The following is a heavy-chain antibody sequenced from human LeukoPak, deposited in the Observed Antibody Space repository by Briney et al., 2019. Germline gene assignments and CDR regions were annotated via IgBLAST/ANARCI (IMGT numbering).Heavy chain of an antibody. Sequence: SGPTLVNHTQTLTLTCTFSGFSLRTSGMGVSWIRQPPGKALEGLERIDWDDDKYSSTSLKTRLTISKDTSKNQVVLTMTNMDPVDTATYSCARIGAAGILAFDYWGQGTLVTVSS. V-gene: IGHV2-70*11. CDR1: GFSLRTSGMG. D-gene: IGHD6-13*01. CDR3: ARIGAAGILAFDY. CDR2: IDWDDDK. J-gene: IGHJ4*02.